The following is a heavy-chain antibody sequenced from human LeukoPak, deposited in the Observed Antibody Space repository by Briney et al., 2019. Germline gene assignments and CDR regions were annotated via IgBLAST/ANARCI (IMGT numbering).Heavy chain of an antibody. V-gene: IGHV3-64*01. CDR1: GFTFSSYA. Sequence: GGSLRLSCAASGFTFSSYAMHWVRQAPGKGLEYVSAISSNGGSTYYANSVKGRFTISRDNSKHTLFLQMGSLRAEDMAVYYCARGGSIAARPIDYWGQGTLVTVSS. J-gene: IGHJ4*02. CDR3: ARGGSIAARPIDY. D-gene: IGHD6-6*01. CDR2: ISSNGGST.